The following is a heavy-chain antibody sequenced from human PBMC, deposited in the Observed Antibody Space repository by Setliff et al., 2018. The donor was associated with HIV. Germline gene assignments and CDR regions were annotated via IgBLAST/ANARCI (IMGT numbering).Heavy chain of an antibody. Sequence: QPGGSLRLSCATSGFTFDISDMSWVRQAPGKGLEWVSSISSGGIIKKYSGSVKGRFTISRDNSNDTVYLQMSSLRAEDTAMYYCTKDHLSGWASDCWGQGTLVTVS. CDR2: ISSGGIIK. V-gene: IGHV3-23*01. CDR3: TKDHLSGWASDC. J-gene: IGHJ4*02. D-gene: IGHD6-19*01. CDR1: GFTFDISD.